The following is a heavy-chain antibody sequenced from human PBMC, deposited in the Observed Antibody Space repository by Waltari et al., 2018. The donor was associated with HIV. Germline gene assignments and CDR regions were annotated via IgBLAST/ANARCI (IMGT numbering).Heavy chain of an antibody. Sequence: QLQESGPGLVKPAETLSLSCSVSSGSITSSSYYWGWIRQPPGKGLEWIGSIYHSGNPNYNPSLKSRVTISVDTSKNRFSLKLSSGTAADTAVYYCASIRGNGYNFPWRWGQGTLVTVSS. CDR2: IYHSGNP. D-gene: IGHD5-12*01. J-gene: IGHJ4*02. V-gene: IGHV4-39*02. CDR1: SGSITSSSYY. CDR3: ASIRGNGYNFPWR.